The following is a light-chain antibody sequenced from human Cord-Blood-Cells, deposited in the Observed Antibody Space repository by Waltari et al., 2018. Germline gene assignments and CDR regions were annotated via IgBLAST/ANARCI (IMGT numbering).Light chain of an antibody. CDR3: QAWDSSTVV. J-gene: IGLJ2*01. CDR2: QDS. V-gene: IGLV3-1*01. CDR1: KLGDKY. Sequence: SYELTQPPSVSVSPGQTASITCSGDKLGDKYACWYQQKPGQSPVLVIYQDSKRPSGLPRRFSGANSGNTATLTISETQAIDEADYYCQAWDSSTVVFGGGTKLTVL.